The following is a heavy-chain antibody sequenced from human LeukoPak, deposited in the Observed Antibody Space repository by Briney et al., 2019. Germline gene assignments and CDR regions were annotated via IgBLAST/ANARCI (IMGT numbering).Heavy chain of an antibody. CDR2: IIPIFGTA. CDR3: ARGNYGSGSYYDYYCYGMDV. Sequence: SVKVSCKASGGTFSSYAISWVRQAPGQGLEWMGGIIPIFGTANYAQKFQGRVTITADESTSTAHMELSSLRSEDTAVYYCARGNYGSGSYYDYYCYGMDVWGQGTTVTVSS. J-gene: IGHJ6*02. D-gene: IGHD3-10*01. V-gene: IGHV1-69*13. CDR1: GGTFSSYA.